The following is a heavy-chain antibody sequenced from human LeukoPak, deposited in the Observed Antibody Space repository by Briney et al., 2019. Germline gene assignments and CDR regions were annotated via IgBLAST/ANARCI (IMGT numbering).Heavy chain of an antibody. Sequence: GGSLRLSCAASGFTFSSYSMNWVRQAPGKGLEWVSYISSSSSTIYYADSVKGRFTISRDNAKNTLYLQMNSLRAEDTAVYYCTRPYGSGFDWGQGTLVTVSS. CDR3: TRPYGSGFD. V-gene: IGHV3-48*04. CDR2: ISSSSSTI. J-gene: IGHJ4*02. CDR1: GFTFSSYS. D-gene: IGHD3-10*01.